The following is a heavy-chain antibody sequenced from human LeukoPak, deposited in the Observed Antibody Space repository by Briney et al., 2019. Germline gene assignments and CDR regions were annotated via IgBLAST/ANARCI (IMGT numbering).Heavy chain of an antibody. CDR3: ARVAAPGVYFDY. J-gene: IGHJ4*02. V-gene: IGHV3-74*01. CDR1: GFTFSSYW. Sequence: GGSLRLSCAASGFTFSSYWMRWVRQPPGKGLVWVSRINSDGSTTIYAYSVKGRFTFSRANAKNTLFLPTKSLRAEDTAVFSCARVAAPGVYFDYWGRGTLVTVSS. CDR2: INSDGSTT. D-gene: IGHD2-15*01.